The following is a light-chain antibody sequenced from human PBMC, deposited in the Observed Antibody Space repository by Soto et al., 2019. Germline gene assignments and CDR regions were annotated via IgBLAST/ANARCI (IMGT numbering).Light chain of an antibody. CDR3: QQYNSDRT. CDR2: DAS. J-gene: IGKJ1*01. CDR1: QSISSW. V-gene: IGKV1-5*01. Sequence: DIQMTQSPSTLSASVGDRVTITCRASQSISSWLAWYQQKPGKAPKLLIYDASSLEGGVPSRFSGSGSGTEFTLTISSLQPDDFATYYCQQYNSDRTFGQGTKVEIK.